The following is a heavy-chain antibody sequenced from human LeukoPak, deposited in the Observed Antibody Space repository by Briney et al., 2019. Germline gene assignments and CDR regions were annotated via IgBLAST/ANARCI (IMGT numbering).Heavy chain of an antibody. CDR2: INTDGSNT. CDR1: GFTFSGYW. CDR3: AGGELLGD. D-gene: IGHD3-10*01. Sequence: GGSLGLSCAASGFTFSGYWMHWVRRAPGKGLVWVSRINTDGSNTTYADSVKGRFTISRDNAKNMLYLQMNSLGAEDTAVYYCAGGELLGDWGQGTLVTVSS. V-gene: IGHV3-74*01. J-gene: IGHJ4*02.